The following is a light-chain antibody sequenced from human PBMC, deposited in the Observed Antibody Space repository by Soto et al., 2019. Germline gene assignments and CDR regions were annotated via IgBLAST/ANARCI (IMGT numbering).Light chain of an antibody. V-gene: IGKV3-15*01. CDR1: QSISSGY. CDR3: QQYSNWPT. J-gene: IGKJ5*01. CDR2: GAS. Sequence: EIVLTQSPGTLSLSPGERATLSCRASQSISSGYLAWYQQRPGQAPRLLISGASTRATGIAARFSGSGSGREFTLTISSLQSEDSALYYCQQYSNWPTFGQGTRLEIK.